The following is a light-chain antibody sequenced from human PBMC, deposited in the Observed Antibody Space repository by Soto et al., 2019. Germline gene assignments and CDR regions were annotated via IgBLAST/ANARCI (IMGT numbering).Light chain of an antibody. CDR1: SSNIGNNY. Sequence: QSVLTQPPSVSAAPRQTVTISCSGSSSNIGNNYVSWYHRVPGTAPKLLMYDNNERPSGIPDRFSGSKSGTSATLDITGLPTGDEGDYYCGTWDSRLRVVVFGGGTKLTVL. V-gene: IGLV1-51*01. J-gene: IGLJ2*01. CDR3: GTWDSRLRVVV. CDR2: DNN.